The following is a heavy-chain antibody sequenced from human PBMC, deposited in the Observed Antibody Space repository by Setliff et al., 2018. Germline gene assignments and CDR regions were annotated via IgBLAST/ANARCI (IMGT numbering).Heavy chain of an antibody. J-gene: IGHJ5*02. CDR3: ARDTYIGDFWSGYYIQGRFDP. D-gene: IGHD3-3*01. Sequence: ASVKVSCKASGYTFTNYAIHWVRQAPGQRLEWMGWINAGNGNTKYSQKFQGRVTITRDTSASTAYMELSSLRSEDTAVYYCARDTYIGDFWSGYYIQGRFDPWGQGARGTAPQ. CDR2: INAGNGNT. V-gene: IGHV1-3*01. CDR1: GYTFTNYA.